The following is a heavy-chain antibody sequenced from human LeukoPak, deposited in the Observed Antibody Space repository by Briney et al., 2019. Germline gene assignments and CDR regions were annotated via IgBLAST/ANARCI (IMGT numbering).Heavy chain of an antibody. J-gene: IGHJ4*02. V-gene: IGHV1-18*01. D-gene: IGHD7-27*01. CDR3: ARKNWEAYDY. CDR2: ISSYNGNT. CDR1: DYTFIADG. Sequence: ASVKVSCKASDYTFIADGISGVRQAPGQGLEWMGWISSYNGNTNYAQKFQGRVTMTTDTSTSTAYMELRSLRSDDTAVYYCARKNWEAYDYWGQGNLVTVSS.